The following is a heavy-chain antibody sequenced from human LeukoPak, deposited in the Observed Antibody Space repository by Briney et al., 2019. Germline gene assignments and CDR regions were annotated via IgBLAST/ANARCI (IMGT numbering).Heavy chain of an antibody. Sequence: PSETLSLTCAVAGGSISSSNWWSWVRQPPGKGLEWIGEIYHSGSTNYNPSLKSRVTISVDKSKNQFSLKLSSVTAADTALYYCARDGNNGSGSYYRAWGQGTLVTVSS. V-gene: IGHV4-4*02. J-gene: IGHJ4*02. CDR2: IYHSGST. CDR1: GGSISSSNW. CDR3: ARDGNNGSGSYYRA. D-gene: IGHD3-10*01.